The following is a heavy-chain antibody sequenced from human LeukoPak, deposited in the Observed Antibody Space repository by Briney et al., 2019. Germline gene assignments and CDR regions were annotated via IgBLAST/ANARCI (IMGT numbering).Heavy chain of an antibody. J-gene: IGHJ4*02. Sequence: GRSLRLSCAASGFTFSSYGMHWVRQAPGKGLEWVAVISYDGSNKYYADSVKGRFTISRDNSKNTLYLQMNSLRAEDTAVYYCAKQGRKAIAVFDYWGQGTLVTVSS. D-gene: IGHD6-19*01. CDR3: AKQGRKAIAVFDY. CDR2: ISYDGSNK. V-gene: IGHV3-30*18. CDR1: GFTFSSYG.